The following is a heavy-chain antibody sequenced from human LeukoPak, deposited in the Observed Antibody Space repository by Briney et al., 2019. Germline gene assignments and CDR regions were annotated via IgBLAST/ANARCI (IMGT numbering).Heavy chain of an antibody. J-gene: IGHJ4*02. CDR2: IAADDAS. V-gene: IGHV3-23*01. CDR1: DSSFRSHD. D-gene: IGHD3-3*01. Sequence: GGSLSLSCAASDSSFRSHDMSWVRQTSEKGLEWVSSIAADDASFYADSVRGRFTISRDKSQNILYLQMKSLRADDTAIYYCAKGPNFYSWRALDYWGQGSLVTVSS. CDR3: AKGPNFYSWRALDY.